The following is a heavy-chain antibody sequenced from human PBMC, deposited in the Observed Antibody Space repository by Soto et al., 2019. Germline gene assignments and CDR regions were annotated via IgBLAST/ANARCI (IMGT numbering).Heavy chain of an antibody. D-gene: IGHD2-15*01. CDR3: APLSVSLSGPYGIHV. CDR1: GGSIRRGSYF. J-gene: IGHJ6*02. V-gene: IGHV4-39*01. CDR2: MLYSGLT. Sequence: ASETLSLTCTVSGGSIRRGSYFWSWIRQPPGKGLEWIGSMLYSGLTYYNPSLKSRVTLSVDTSKNQFSVRLNSVTASDTAVYYCAPLSVSLSGPYGIHVWGQGTTVTVSS.